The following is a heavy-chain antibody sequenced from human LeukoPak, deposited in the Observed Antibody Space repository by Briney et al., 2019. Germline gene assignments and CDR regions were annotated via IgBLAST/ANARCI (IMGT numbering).Heavy chain of an antibody. Sequence: SETLSLTCTVSGGSISSYYWSWIRQPPGKGLEWIGYFYYSGSTNYNPSLKSRVTISLDTSKNQFSLKLSSVTAADTAVYYCATSRWIQFCFDYWGQGTLVTVSS. D-gene: IGHD5-24*01. J-gene: IGHJ4*02. CDR3: ATSRWIQFCFDY. CDR1: GGSISSYY. CDR2: FYYSGST. V-gene: IGHV4-59*01.